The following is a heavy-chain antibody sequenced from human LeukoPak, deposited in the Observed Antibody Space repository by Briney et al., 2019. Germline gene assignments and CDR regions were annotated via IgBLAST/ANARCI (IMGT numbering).Heavy chain of an antibody. V-gene: IGHV1-2*02. CDR2: INPNSGGT. D-gene: IGHD5-18*01. CDR3: AATYSYGLTPLDY. J-gene: IGHJ4*02. Sequence: GASVKVSCKASGYTFTGYYMHWVRQAPGQGLEWMGWINPNSGGTNYAQKFQGRVTMTRDTSISTAYMELSRLRSDDTAVYYCAATYSYGLTPLDYWGQGTLVTVSS. CDR1: GYTFTGYY.